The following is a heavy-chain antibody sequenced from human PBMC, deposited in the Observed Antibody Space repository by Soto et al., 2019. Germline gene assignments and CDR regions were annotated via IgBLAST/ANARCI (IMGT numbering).Heavy chain of an antibody. V-gene: IGHV3-23*01. J-gene: IGHJ4*02. CDR2: ISSSGGGT. D-gene: IGHD2-15*01. CDR1: GFTFTNYA. Sequence: LRLSCAASGFTFTNYAMSWVRQAPGKGLEWVSAISSSGGGTYYADSVKGRFSISRDNSKNTLYLQMNTLRAEDTAVYFCVRKGYCSAGSCYAFDYWGQGTLVTVSS. CDR3: VRKGYCSAGSCYAFDY.